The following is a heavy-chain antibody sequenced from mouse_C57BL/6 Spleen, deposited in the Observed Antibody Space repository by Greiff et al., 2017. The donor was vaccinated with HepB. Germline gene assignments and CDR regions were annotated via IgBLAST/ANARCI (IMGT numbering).Heavy chain of an antibody. CDR2: IYPGDGDT. J-gene: IGHJ4*01. V-gene: IGHV1-82*01. CDR1: GYAFSSSW. CDR3: ARPFYYGYDGYYAMDY. D-gene: IGHD2-2*01. Sequence: QVQLKQSGPELVKPGASVKISCKASGYAFSSSWMNWVKQRPGKGLEWIGRIYPGDGDTNYNGKFKGKATLTADKSSSTAYMQLSSLTSEDSAVYFCARPFYYGYDGYYAMDYWGQGTSVTVSS.